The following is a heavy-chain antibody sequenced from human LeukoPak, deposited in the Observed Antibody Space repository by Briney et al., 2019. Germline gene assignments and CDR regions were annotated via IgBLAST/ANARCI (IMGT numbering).Heavy chain of an antibody. CDR2: IYYSGST. J-gene: IGHJ4*02. D-gene: IGHD3-22*01. CDR3: ARVRPNYYDSSGYNDH. CDR1: GGSISSSSYY. Sequence: SETLSLTCTVSGGSISSSSYYWGWIRQPPGKGLEWIGSIYYSGSTYYNPSLKSRVTISVDTSKNQFSLKLSSVTAADTAVYYCARVRPNYYDSSGYNDHWGQGTLVTVSS. V-gene: IGHV4-39*01.